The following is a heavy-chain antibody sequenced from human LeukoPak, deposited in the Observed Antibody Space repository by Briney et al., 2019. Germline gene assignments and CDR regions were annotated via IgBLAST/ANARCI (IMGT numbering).Heavy chain of an antibody. CDR1: GGTFSSYA. Sequence: AASVKVSCKASGGTFSSYAISWVRQAPGQGLEWMGGIIPIFGTANYAQKFQGRVTITADESTSTAYMELSSLRSEDTAVYYCAREHFSIQAYGMDVWGKGATVTVSS. V-gene: IGHV1-69*13. J-gene: IGHJ6*04. CDR3: AREHFSIQAYGMDV. D-gene: IGHD5-18*01. CDR2: IIPIFGTA.